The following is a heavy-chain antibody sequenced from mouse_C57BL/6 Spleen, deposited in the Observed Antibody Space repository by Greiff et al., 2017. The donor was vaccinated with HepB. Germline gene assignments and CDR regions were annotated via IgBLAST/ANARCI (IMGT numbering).Heavy chain of an antibody. V-gene: IGHV1-76*01. CDR2: IYPGSGNT. CDR1: GYTFTDYY. CDR3: ARPVYEGYFDY. D-gene: IGHD2-12*01. J-gene: IGHJ2*01. Sequence: VQLQQSGAELVRPGASVKLSCKASGYTFTDYYINWVKQRPGQGLEWIARIYPGSGNTYYNEKFKGKATLTAEKSSSTAYMQLSSLTSEDSAVYFCARPVYEGYFDYWGQGTTLTVSS.